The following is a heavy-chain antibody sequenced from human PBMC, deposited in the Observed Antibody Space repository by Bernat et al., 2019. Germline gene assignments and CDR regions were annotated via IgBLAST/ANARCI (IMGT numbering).Heavy chain of an antibody. D-gene: IGHD7-27*01. Sequence: QVQLVESGGGVVQPGGSLGLSCAASGFRFSDYAMHWVRQAPGKGLEWVAVIASQGGYKYYADSVKGRFTISRDNSKNTLYLKMNNLTPEDTAIYYCARNWGSIDFWGQGTLVTVSS. V-gene: IGHV3-30-3*01. CDR2: IASQGGYK. CDR1: GFRFSDYA. CDR3: ARNWGSIDF. J-gene: IGHJ4*02.